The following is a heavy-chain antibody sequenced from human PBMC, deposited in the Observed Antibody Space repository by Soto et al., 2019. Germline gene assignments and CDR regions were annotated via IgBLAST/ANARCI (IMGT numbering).Heavy chain of an antibody. CDR3: ARGGEARPLHWFGP. Sequence: LSLTCAVSGGSISSSNWWSWVRQPPGKGLEWIGEIYHSGSTNYNPSLKSRVTISVDKSKNQFSLKLSSVTAADTAVYYCARGGEARPLHWFGPWGQGTLVTVSP. CDR1: GGSISSSNW. V-gene: IGHV4-4*02. J-gene: IGHJ5*02. D-gene: IGHD6-6*01. CDR2: IYHSGST.